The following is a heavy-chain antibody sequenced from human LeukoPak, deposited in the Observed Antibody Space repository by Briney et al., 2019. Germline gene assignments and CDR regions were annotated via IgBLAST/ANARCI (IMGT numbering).Heavy chain of an antibody. J-gene: IGHJ5*02. V-gene: IGHV3-30-3*01. D-gene: IGHD3-22*01. CDR2: ISYDGSNK. CDR1: GFTFSSYA. CDR3: AREKYYYDSSGYSGWFDP. Sequence: GGSLRLSCAASGFTFSSYAMYWVRQAPGKGLEWVAVISYDGSNKYYADSVKGRFTISRDNSKNTLYLQMNSLRAEDTAVYYCAREKYYYDSSGYSGWFDPWGQGTLVTVSS.